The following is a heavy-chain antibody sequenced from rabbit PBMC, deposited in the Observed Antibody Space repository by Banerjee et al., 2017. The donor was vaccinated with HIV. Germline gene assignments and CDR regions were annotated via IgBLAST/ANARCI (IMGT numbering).Heavy chain of an antibody. J-gene: IGHJ4*01. CDR3: ARDGGTGSNSEDIL. CDR1: GISFSSSYW. V-gene: IGHV1S45*01. Sequence: QEQLEESGGDLVKPEGSLTLTCTASGISFSSSYWICWVRQAPGKGLEWIACIYAGSSGSTYYASWAKGRFTISKTSSTTVTLQMTSLTAADTATYFCARDGGTGSNSEDILWGPGTLVTVS. D-gene: IGHD4-2*01. CDR2: IYAGSSGST.